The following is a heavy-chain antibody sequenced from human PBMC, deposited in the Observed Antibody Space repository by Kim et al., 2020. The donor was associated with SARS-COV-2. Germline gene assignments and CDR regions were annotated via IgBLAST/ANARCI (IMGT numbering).Heavy chain of an antibody. J-gene: IGHJ6*02. Sequence: GGSLRVSCAASGFTFSNYWMHWVRQPPGKGLVWLSRITTDGSSTSYADSVKGRFTMSRDNAKNTLYLQMNGLREDDAGVFFCARGMLTFGGISMDVWGQGTTVTVSS. CDR1: GFTFSNYW. CDR3: ARGMLTFGGISMDV. CDR2: ITTDGSST. D-gene: IGHD3-16*01. V-gene: IGHV3-74*01.